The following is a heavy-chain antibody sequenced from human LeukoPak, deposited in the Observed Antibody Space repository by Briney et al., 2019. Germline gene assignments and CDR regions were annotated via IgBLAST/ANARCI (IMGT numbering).Heavy chain of an antibody. D-gene: IGHD3-10*01. CDR3: ARDSRGSGSQGLFDY. J-gene: IGHJ4*02. V-gene: IGHV3-48*01. CDR2: ISSSSSTI. Sequence: GGSLRLSCAASGFTFSSYSMNWVRQAPGKGLEWDSYISSSSSTIYYADSVKGRFTISRDNAKNSPYLQMNSLRAEDTAVYYCARDSRGSGSQGLFDYWGQGTLVTVSS. CDR1: GFTFSSYS.